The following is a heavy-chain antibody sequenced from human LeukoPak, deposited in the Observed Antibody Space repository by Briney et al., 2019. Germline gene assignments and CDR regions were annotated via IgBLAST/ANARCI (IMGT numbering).Heavy chain of an antibody. CDR3: TTDPSWGVNEASSVGAFDI. D-gene: IGHD3-10*01. V-gene: IGHV3-23*01. Sequence: GGSLRLSCAASGFTFSSYAMSWVRQAPGKGLEWVSGISGSGGSTYYADSVKGRFTISRDNSKNTLYLQMNSLKTEDTAVYYCTTDPSWGVNEASSVGAFDIWGQGTMVTVSS. CDR1: GFTFSSYA. CDR2: ISGSGGST. J-gene: IGHJ3*02.